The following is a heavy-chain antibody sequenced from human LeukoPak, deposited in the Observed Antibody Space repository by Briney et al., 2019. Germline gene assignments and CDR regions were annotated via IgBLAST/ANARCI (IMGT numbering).Heavy chain of an antibody. D-gene: IGHD1-26*01. CDR2: IYSGRST. J-gene: IGHJ3*02. Sequence: GGSLRLSCAASGFTVSSNYMSWVRQAPGKGLEWVSVIYSGRSTNYADSVKGRFTISRDNSKNTLYHQMNSLRAEDTAVYYCTKDIAPGGADIWGQGTMVTVSS. V-gene: IGHV3-53*01. CDR3: TKDIAPGGADI. CDR1: GFTVSSNY.